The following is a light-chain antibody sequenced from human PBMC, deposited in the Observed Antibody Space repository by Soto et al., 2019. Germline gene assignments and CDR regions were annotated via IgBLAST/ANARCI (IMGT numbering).Light chain of an antibody. J-gene: IGLJ3*02. V-gene: IGLV2-8*01. CDR3: SSYAGSNIFVV. Sequence: QSALTQPPSASGSPGQSVTISCTGTSGDVGGYNYVSWYQHRPGKAPKLMISEVSKRPSRVPDRFSGSKSGNTASLTVSGLQAEDEADYYCSSYAGSNIFVVFGGGTKVTVL. CDR1: SGDVGGYNY. CDR2: EVS.